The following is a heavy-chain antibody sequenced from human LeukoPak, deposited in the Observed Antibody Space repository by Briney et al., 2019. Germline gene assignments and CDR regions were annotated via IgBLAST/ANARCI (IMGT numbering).Heavy chain of an antibody. CDR1: GGSISSYY. CDR3: ARDDRPYGVNY. CDR2: IYYSGSI. D-gene: IGHD4-17*01. Sequence: PSETLSLTCTVSGGSISSYYWSWIRQPPGKGLEWIGYIYYSGSINYNPSLKSRVTISVDTSKNQFSLKLSSVTAADTAVYYCARDDRPYGVNYWGQGTLVTVSS. J-gene: IGHJ4*02. V-gene: IGHV4-59*01.